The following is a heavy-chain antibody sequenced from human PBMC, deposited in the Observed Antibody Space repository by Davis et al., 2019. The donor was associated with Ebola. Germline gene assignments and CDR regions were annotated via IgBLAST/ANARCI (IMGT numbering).Heavy chain of an antibody. CDR1: GFTFSRYA. V-gene: IGHV3-30-3*01. CDR2: IAYDQSTK. D-gene: IGHD4-17*01. J-gene: IGHJ4*02. CDR3: ALTTVTAHNFDY. Sequence: PGGSLRLSCAASGFTFSRYAMHWVRQAPGKGLEWVASIAYDQSTKYYADSVKGRFTISRDNSKNMLYLQMNTLRAEDAAVYYCALTTVTAHNFDYWGQGTLVIVSS.